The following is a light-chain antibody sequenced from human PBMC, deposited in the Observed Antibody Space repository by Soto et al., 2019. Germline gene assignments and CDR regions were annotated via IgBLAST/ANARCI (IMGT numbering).Light chain of an antibody. CDR3: QQYNNWPPWT. CDR2: GAS. J-gene: IGKJ1*01. CDR1: QSVTTN. Sequence: DIVLTQSPGTLPLSPGQRATLPCRASQSVTTNMAWYQQKPGQAPRLLIYGASTRATGIPARFSGSGSGTDFTLTISSLQSEDFAVYYCQQYNNWPPWTFGQGTKVDIK. V-gene: IGKV3-15*01.